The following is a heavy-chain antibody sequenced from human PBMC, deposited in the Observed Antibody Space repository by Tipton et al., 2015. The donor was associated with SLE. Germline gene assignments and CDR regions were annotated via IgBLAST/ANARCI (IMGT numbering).Heavy chain of an antibody. J-gene: IGHJ2*01. CDR2: INSDGSST. CDR1: GFTFSSYW. Sequence: GSLRLSCAASGFTFSSYWMHWVRQVPGKGLVWVSRINSDGSSTSYADSVKGRFTISRDNAKNTLYLQMNSLRAEDTAVYYCARVRWELSDFDLWGRGTLVTVSS. V-gene: IGHV3-74*01. CDR3: ARVRWELSDFDL. D-gene: IGHD1-26*01.